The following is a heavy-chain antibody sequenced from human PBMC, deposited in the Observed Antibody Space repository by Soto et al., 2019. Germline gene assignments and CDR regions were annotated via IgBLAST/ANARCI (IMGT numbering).Heavy chain of an antibody. D-gene: IGHD1-26*01. V-gene: IGHV4-59*08. J-gene: IGHJ6*02. CDR3: ARHGCGSLRGLGDV. Sequence: QVQLQESGPGLVKPSETLSLTCTVSGGSITNYYCSWFRQPPGKGLEWIGYIQYSGYSAYNLSLNRPFTITIATSKTQFALMLESVTATDTAVYYCARHGCGSLRGLGDVWGQGTAVIASS. CDR2: IQYSGYS. CDR1: GGSITNYY.